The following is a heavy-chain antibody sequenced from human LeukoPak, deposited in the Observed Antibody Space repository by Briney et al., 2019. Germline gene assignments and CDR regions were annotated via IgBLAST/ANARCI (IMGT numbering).Heavy chain of an antibody. J-gene: IGHJ4*02. D-gene: IGHD3-22*01. CDR1: GFSFSNYG. V-gene: IGHV3-33*01. CDR3: ARERYYDSSGYYYKPIDY. Sequence: PGRSLRLSCAASGFSFSNYGIHWVRQAPGKGLEWVAVIWYDGSSKYYADSVRGRFTISRDISKNTLYLLMNSLRAEDTAVYYCARERYYDSSGYYYKPIDYWGQGTLDTVSS. CDR2: IWYDGSSK.